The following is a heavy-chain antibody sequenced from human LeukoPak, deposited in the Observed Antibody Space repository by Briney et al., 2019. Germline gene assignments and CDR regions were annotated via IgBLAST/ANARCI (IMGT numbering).Heavy chain of an antibody. CDR3: AREYLAVAGNWYFDL. D-gene: IGHD6-19*01. Sequence: SETLSLTCTVSGGSISSGDYYWSWIRQPPGKGLEWIGYIYYSGSTYYNPSLKSRVTISVDTSKNQFSLKQSSVTAADTAVYYCAREYLAVAGNWYFDLWGRGTLVTVSS. CDR1: GGSISSGDYY. V-gene: IGHV4-30-4*01. J-gene: IGHJ2*01. CDR2: IYYSGST.